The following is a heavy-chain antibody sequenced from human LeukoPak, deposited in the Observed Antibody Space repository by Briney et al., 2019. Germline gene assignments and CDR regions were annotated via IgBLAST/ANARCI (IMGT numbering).Heavy chain of an antibody. CDR1: GYTFTSYW. Sequence: GESLKISCKTSGYTFTSYWITWVRQMPGKGLEVVGRIDPSGSYTSYSPSFQGHVTISVDKSISTAYLQWSSLEASDSAIYYCARPDCGSHGCYPLPFWGQGTLVTVSS. V-gene: IGHV5-10-1*01. J-gene: IGHJ4*02. CDR3: ARPDCGSHGCYPLPF. D-gene: IGHD2-21*01. CDR2: IDPSGSYT.